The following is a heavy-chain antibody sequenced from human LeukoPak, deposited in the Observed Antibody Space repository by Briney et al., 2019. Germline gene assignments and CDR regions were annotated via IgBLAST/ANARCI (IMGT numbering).Heavy chain of an antibody. D-gene: IGHD1-14*01. Sequence: PSETLSLTFTVSGGSISSYYWSWIRQPPGKGLEWIGYIYYSGSTNYNPSLKSRVTISVDTSKNQFSLKLSSVTAADTAVYYCARQGRLPGRYINWGQGTLVTVSS. J-gene: IGHJ4*02. CDR1: GGSISSYY. V-gene: IGHV4-59*01. CDR3: ARQGRLPGRYIN. CDR2: IYYSGST.